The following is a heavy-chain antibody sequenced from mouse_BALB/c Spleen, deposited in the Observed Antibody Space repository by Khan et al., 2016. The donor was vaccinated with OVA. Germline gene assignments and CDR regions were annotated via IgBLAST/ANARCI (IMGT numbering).Heavy chain of an antibody. J-gene: IGHJ2*01. Sequence: EVQLQESGAELVKSGATVKLSCTASGLNIKDTYMHWLKQWPEQGLEWIGRIDTPNGNTTYDPKFHSTATITATPSSNQAYLHLSSLTSDDTAVYYCARMARKWGQGTTLTVSS. CDR2: IDTPNGNT. V-gene: IGHV14-3*02. CDR3: ARMARK. CDR1: GLNIKDTY.